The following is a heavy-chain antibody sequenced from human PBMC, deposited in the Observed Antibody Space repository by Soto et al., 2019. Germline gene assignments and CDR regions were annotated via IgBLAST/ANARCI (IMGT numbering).Heavy chain of an antibody. Sequence: GGSLSLSCAASGFTFSNYAMSWVRQAPGKGLEWVSGIGSSGGTTHLADSVKGRFTISRDNSKNTLYLQMNSLRVEVTAVYYCGKDPNGDYIGAFDIWGQGTMVT. CDR1: GFTFSNYA. CDR2: IGSSGGTT. CDR3: GKDPNGDYIGAFDI. V-gene: IGHV3-23*01. D-gene: IGHD4-17*01. J-gene: IGHJ3*02.